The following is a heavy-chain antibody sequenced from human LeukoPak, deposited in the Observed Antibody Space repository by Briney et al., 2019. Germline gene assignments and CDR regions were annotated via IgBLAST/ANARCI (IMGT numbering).Heavy chain of an antibody. D-gene: IGHD6-13*01. CDR3: TRGLGGSSSWYTFDI. J-gene: IGHJ3*02. Sequence: GGSLRLSCAASGFTFSVSAMHWVRQASGKGLEWVGRIRSKANSYATAYAASVKGRFTISRDDSKNTAYLQMNSLKTEDTAVYYCTRGLGGSSSWYTFDIWGQGTMVTVSS. CDR2: IRSKANSYAT. CDR1: GFTFSVSA. V-gene: IGHV3-73*01.